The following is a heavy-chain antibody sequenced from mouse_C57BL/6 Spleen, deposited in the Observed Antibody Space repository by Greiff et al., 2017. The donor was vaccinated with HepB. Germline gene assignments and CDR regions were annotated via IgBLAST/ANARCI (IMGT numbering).Heavy chain of an antibody. V-gene: IGHV3-6*01. CDR2: ISYDGSN. CDR1: GYSITSGYY. Sequence: ESGPGLVKPSQSLSLTCSVTGYSITSGYYWNWIRQFPGNKLEWMGYISYDGSNNYNPSLKNRISITRDTSKNQFFLKLNSVTTEDTATYYCARGDYSHGFAYWGQGTLVTVSA. J-gene: IGHJ3*01. CDR3: ARGDYSHGFAY. D-gene: IGHD2-12*01.